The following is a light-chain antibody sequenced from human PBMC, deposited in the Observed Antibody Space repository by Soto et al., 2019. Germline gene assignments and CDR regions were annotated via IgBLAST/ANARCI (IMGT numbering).Light chain of an antibody. V-gene: IGLV2-14*01. J-gene: IGLJ2*01. Sequence: QSALTQPASVSGSPGQSITISCTGTSSDVGGYNYVSWYQQHPGKAPKLMIYDVSNRPSGVSNRFSGSKSGNPASLTISGLQAEDEADDYCSSYTSSSTYVVFGGGTKLTVL. CDR1: SSDVGGYNY. CDR3: SSYTSSSTYVV. CDR2: DVS.